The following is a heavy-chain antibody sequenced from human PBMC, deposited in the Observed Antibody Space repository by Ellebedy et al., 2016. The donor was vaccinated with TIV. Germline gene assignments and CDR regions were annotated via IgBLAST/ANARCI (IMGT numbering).Heavy chain of an antibody. CDR1: GGTFSSYA. CDR3: ARELADSGYYRYYYYGMDV. CDR2: IIPIFGTA. Sequence: ASVKVSCKASGGTFSSYAISWVRQAPGQGLEWMGGIIPIFGTANYAQKFQGRVTITADETTSTAYMELSSLRSEDTAVYYCARELADSGYYRYYYYGMDVWGQGTTVTVSS. D-gene: IGHD3-3*01. J-gene: IGHJ6*02. V-gene: IGHV1-69*13.